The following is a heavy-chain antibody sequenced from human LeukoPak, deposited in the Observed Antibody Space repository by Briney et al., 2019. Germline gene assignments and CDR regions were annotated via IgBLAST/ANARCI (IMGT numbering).Heavy chain of an antibody. CDR2: IWYDGSNK. D-gene: IGHD3-16*01. V-gene: IGHV3-33*01. CDR3: ARRGIGKLVDY. CDR1: GFTFSSYG. J-gene: IGHJ4*02. Sequence: GGSLRLSCAASGFTFSSYGMHWVRQAPGKGLEWVAVIWYDGSNKYYADSVRGRFTISRDNSKNTLYLQMNSLRAEDTAMYYCARRGIGKLVDYWGQGTLVTVSS.